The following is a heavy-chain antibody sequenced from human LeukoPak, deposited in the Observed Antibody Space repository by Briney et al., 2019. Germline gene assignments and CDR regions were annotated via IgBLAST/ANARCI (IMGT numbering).Heavy chain of an antibody. V-gene: IGHV4-4*07. J-gene: IGHJ6*02. CDR2: IYTSGST. CDR3: ARDLGPLRYFDSRGMDV. D-gene: IGHD3-9*01. Sequence: PSETLSLTCTVSGGSVSSYYWSWIRQPAGKGLEWIGRIYTSGSTNYNPSLKSRVTMSVDTSKNQFSLKLSFVPAADTAVYYCARDLGPLRYFDSRGMDVWGQGTTVTVSS. CDR1: GGSVSSYY.